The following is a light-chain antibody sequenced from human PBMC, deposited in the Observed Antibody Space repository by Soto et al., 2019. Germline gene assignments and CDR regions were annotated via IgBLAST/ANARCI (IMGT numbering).Light chain of an antibody. J-gene: IGLJ1*01. CDR2: EVS. CDR3: SSYRRSSTLV. V-gene: IGLV2-14*01. CDR1: SSDVGGYNY. Sequence: QSALTQPASVSGSPGQSITISCTGTSSDVGGYNYVSWYQQHPGKAPKLMISEVSNRPSGVSNRFSGSKSGNTASLTISGLQAEDEADYYCSSYRRSSTLVFGTGTKLTV.